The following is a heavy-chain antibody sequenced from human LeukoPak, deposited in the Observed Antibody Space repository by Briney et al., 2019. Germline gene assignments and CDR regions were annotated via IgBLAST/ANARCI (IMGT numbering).Heavy chain of an antibody. V-gene: IGHV1-69*10. D-gene: IGHD5-18*01. J-gene: IGHJ6*02. CDR3: ARRSDTGVVPHHSYYCFDV. Sequence: SVKVSFKASGGTFSTYEINWVRQAPGQGLEWVGRIIPVLNIANYAQRFQGQVTITADKSTNTAYMELSGLRSEDTATYYCARRSDTGVVPHHSYYCFDVWGQGTAVAVS. CDR2: IIPVLNIA. CDR1: GGTFSTYE.